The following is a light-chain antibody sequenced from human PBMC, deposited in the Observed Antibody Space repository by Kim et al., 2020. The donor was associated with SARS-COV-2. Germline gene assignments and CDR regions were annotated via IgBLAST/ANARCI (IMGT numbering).Light chain of an antibody. CDR3: QRSSWPIT. J-gene: IGKJ5*01. CDR1: QSVGDF. V-gene: IGKV3-11*01. Sequence: SLSPGDGDTLSCRASQSVGDFLAGYQQRPGQAPRLLIYDASKRATGIPARFSGSGSGTDFTLTISTLESEDSAIYYCQRSSWPITFGQGTRLEIK. CDR2: DAS.